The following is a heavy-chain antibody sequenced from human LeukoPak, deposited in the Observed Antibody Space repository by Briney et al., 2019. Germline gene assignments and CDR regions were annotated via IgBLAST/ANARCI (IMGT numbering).Heavy chain of an antibody. V-gene: IGHV4-30-4*01. CDR1: GGSISSGDYY. CDR3: ARDGGYCYGVFDY. J-gene: IGHJ4*02. Sequence: SQTLSLTCTVSGGSISSGDYYWSWIRQPPGTGLEWIGYIYYSGSTYYNPSLKSRVTISVDTSKNQFSLKLSSVTAADTAVYSCARDGGYCYGVFDYWGQGTLVTVSS. D-gene: IGHD5-18*01. CDR2: IYYSGST.